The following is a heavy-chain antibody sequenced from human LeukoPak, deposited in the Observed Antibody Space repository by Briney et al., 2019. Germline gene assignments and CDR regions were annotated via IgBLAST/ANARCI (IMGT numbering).Heavy chain of an antibody. Sequence: GGSLPVSRSGSGFIFSTYSMNWVRQAPGKGLEWLSYISSARSTTYYADSVTGRFTISRANAKNSLYLQMNSLRDEDTAVYYCARVSTDLSLDYWGQGTLVTVSS. V-gene: IGHV3-48*02. CDR2: ISSARSTT. D-gene: IGHD3-3*02. J-gene: IGHJ4*02. CDR3: ARVSTDLSLDY. CDR1: GFIFSTYS.